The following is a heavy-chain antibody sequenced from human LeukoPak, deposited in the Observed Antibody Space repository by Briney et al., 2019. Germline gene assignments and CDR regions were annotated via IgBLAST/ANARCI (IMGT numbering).Heavy chain of an antibody. J-gene: IGHJ4*02. Sequence: SVKVSCKASGFTFTSSAMQWVRQARGQRLEWIGWIVVGSGNTNYAQKFQERVTITRDMSTGTAYMELSNLRSEDTAVYYCAARGYNWNYYFDYWGQGTLVTVSS. V-gene: IGHV1-58*02. CDR1: GFTFTSSA. D-gene: IGHD1-20*01. CDR3: AARGYNWNYYFDY. CDR2: IVVGSGNT.